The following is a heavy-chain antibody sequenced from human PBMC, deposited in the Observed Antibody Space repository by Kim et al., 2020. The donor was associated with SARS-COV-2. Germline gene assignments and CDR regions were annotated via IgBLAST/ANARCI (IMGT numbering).Heavy chain of an antibody. Sequence: ASVKVSCKASGYTFTSYGISWVRQAPGQGLEWMGWISAYNGNTNYAQKLQGRVTMTTDTSTSTAYMELRSLRSDDTAVYYCARIFGSQQLAHYYYYGMDVWGQGTTVTVSS. D-gene: IGHD6-13*01. CDR3: ARIFGSQQLAHYYYYGMDV. CDR2: ISAYNGNT. J-gene: IGHJ6*02. V-gene: IGHV1-18*01. CDR1: GYTFTSYG.